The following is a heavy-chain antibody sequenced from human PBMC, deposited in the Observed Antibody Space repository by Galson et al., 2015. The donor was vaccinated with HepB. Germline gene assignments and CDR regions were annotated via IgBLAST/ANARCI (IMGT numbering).Heavy chain of an antibody. CDR1: GFTFSSYG. CDR2: ITYDGSNK. D-gene: IGHD6-13*01. CDR3: ARSVGLSSSWLDY. V-gene: IGHV3-30*03. J-gene: IGHJ4*02. Sequence: SLRLSCAASGFTFSSYGMHWVRQAPGKGLEWVAVITYDGSNKYYADSVKGRFTISRDNSKNTLYLQMNSLRAEDTAVYYCARSVGLSSSWLDYWGQGTLVTVSS.